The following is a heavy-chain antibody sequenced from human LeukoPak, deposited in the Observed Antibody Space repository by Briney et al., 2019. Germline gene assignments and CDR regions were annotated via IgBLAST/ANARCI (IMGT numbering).Heavy chain of an antibody. J-gene: IGHJ4*02. Sequence: PGGSLRLSCAVSGFTVSTNYMSWVRQAPGKGLEWVSVIYSGGSIYYADSVKGRFTISRDNSKNTVYLQMNSLRADDSAVCYCAGGSGTFYFGNYWGQGILVTVSS. CDR3: AGGSGTFYFGNY. D-gene: IGHD1-26*01. CDR2: IYSGGSI. CDR1: GFTVSTNY. V-gene: IGHV3-53*01.